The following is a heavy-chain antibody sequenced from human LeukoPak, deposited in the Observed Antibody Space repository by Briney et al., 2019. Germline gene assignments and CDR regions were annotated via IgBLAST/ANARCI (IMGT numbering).Heavy chain of an antibody. Sequence: GESLKISCKGSGYPFINYWIAWMRQMPGKGLEWVGIIYPGDSETAYSPSFQCQVTISADRSLSTAYLQWSSLEASDTAVYYCARHSKTGSTYYGMDVWGQGTTVTVSS. CDR3: ARHSKTGSTYYGMDV. V-gene: IGHV5-51*01. CDR1: GYPFINYW. J-gene: IGHJ6*02. CDR2: IYPGDSET. D-gene: IGHD1-7*01.